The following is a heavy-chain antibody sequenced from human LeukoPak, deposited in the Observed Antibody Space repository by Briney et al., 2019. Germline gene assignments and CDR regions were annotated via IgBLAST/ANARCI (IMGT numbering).Heavy chain of an antibody. Sequence: PGGSLRLSCAASGFIFSNYAMHWVRQAPGKGLDWVAVISFDGSNIYYADCAKGRFTISRDNSKNTLYLQMNSLRAEDTALYYCAREVPYGDYQDGEGFDPWGQGTLVTVSS. CDR3: AREVPYGDYQDGEGFDP. CDR2: ISFDGSNI. CDR1: GFIFSNYA. J-gene: IGHJ5*02. D-gene: IGHD4-17*01. V-gene: IGHV3-30*04.